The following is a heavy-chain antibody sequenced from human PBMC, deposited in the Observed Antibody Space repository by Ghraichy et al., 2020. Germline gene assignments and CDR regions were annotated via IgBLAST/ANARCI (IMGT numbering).Heavy chain of an antibody. J-gene: IGHJ4*02. CDR3: ARGRDYSKTGY. Sequence: SETLSLTCAVHGGSLNDYTHWSWIRQPPGKGLEWIGEVSVDEGTNYNPSLKSRVSMSVDTSKNQISLKPTSVSAADTAVYYCARGRDYSKTGYWGQGTLVTVSS. CDR2: VSVDEGT. V-gene: IGHV4-34*01. CDR1: GGSLNDYTH. D-gene: IGHD4-11*01.